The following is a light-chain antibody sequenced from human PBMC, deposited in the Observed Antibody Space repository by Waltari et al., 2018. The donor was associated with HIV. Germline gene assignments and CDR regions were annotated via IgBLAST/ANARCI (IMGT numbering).Light chain of an antibody. CDR1: SSDVGGYNY. Sequence: SPRQSITISCTGTSSDVGGYNYVSWYQQHPGKAPKLMIYDVSNRPSGVSNRFSGSKSGNTASLTISGLQAGDEADYYCSSYTSSSTLEVFGGGTKLTVL. V-gene: IGLV2-14*03. CDR3: SSYTSSSTLEV. J-gene: IGLJ3*02. CDR2: DVS.